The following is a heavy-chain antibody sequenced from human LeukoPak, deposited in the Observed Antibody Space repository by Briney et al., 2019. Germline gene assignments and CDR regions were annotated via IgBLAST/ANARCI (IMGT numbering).Heavy chain of an antibody. CDR2: IIPIFRTA. V-gene: IGHV1-69*13. J-gene: IGHJ4*02. Sequence: ASVKVSCKASGGTFSSYGVSWVRQAPGQGLEWMGGIIPIFRTATYAQKLRGRVTITADESMSTAYMELSSLRSEDTAVYYCARSQRAGYNVYHFDYWGQGTLVTVSS. CDR1: GGTFSSYG. CDR3: ARSQRAGYNVYHFDY. D-gene: IGHD5-24*01.